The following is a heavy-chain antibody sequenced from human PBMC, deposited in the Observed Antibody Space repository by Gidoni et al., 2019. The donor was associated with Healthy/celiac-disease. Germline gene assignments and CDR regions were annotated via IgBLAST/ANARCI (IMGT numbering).Heavy chain of an antibody. D-gene: IGHD2-8*01. CDR2: IWYDGSNK. CDR3: ARGLMEAHFDY. Sequence: QVQLVDSGGGVVQPRRSLTLSCAASGFTFSSYGMHWVRQAPGKGLEWVAVIWYDGSNKYYADSVKGRFTISRDNSKNTLYLQMNSLRAEDTAVYYCARGLMEAHFDYWGQGTLVTVSS. CDR1: GFTFSSYG. J-gene: IGHJ4*02. V-gene: IGHV3-33*01.